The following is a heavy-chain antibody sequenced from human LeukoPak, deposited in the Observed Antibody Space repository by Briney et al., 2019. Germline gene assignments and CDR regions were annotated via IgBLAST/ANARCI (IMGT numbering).Heavy chain of an antibody. CDR2: ISSSGSTI. CDR1: GFTFSDYY. Sequence: GGSLRLSCAASGFTFSDYYMSWIRQAPGKGLEWVSYISSSGSTIYYADSVKGRFTISRDNSKNTLYLQMNSLRAEDTAVYYCAKFGSGSAYYYYGMDVWGKGTTVTVSS. D-gene: IGHD3-10*01. CDR3: AKFGSGSAYYYYGMDV. V-gene: IGHV3-11*01. J-gene: IGHJ6*04.